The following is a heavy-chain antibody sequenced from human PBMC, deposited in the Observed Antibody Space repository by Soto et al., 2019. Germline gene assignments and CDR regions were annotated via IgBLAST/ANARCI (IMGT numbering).Heavy chain of an antibody. V-gene: IGHV1-3*01. CDR1: GYTFSSYA. J-gene: IGHJ5*02. CDR2: IHAGNGDT. CDR3: ARVPRYTSDIVEVPAVMFDDWFVP. D-gene: IGHD2-2*01. Sequence: QVQLVQSGAEVKKPGASVKVSCKASGYTFSSYAVQWVRQAPGQSLEWIGWIHAGNGDTKSSQKLHGRVTLTRDTSANTAYMDLSSLRSEDTAVYYCARVPRYTSDIVEVPAVMFDDWFVPWGQGTLVTVSS.